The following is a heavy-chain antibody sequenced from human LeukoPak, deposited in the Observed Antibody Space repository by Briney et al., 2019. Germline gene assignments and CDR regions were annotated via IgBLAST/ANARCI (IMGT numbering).Heavy chain of an antibody. CDR3: AKGPGDSSGYYLFDY. CDR2: ISGDGGST. D-gene: IGHD3-22*01. J-gene: IGHJ4*02. CDR1: GFTFDDYA. V-gene: IGHV3-43*02. Sequence: GGSLRLSCAASGFTFDDYAMHWVRQAPGKGLEWVSLISGDGGSTYYADSVKGRFTIARDNSKNSLYLQMNSLRTEDTVLYYCAKGPGDSSGYYLFDYWGQGTLVTVSS.